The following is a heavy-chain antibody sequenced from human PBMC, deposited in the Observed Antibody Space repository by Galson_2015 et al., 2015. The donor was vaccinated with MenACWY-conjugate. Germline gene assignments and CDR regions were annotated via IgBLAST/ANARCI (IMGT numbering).Heavy chain of an antibody. Sequence: SGAEVQKPGESLQISCKGSGHSFANYWIGWARQMTGKGLEWMGLFYPGDSDTRYSPPFQAQVTISDDQSISTAYLQWSSLKASDTALYDCASHLDNFRSHIDNWGQGTLVTVSS. CDR3: ASHLDNFRSHIDN. D-gene: IGHD1-20*01. CDR2: FYPGDSDT. J-gene: IGHJ4*02. CDR1: GHSFANYW. V-gene: IGHV5-51*01.